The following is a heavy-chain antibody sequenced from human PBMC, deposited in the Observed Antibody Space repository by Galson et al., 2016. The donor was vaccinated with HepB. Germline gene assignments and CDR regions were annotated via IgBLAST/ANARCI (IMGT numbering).Heavy chain of an antibody. CDR3: ARGEGRYTDY. V-gene: IGHV3-48*04. CDR1: GFTFSAYP. J-gene: IGHJ4*02. Sequence: SLRLSCAASGFTFSAYPMNWVRQAPGKGLEWVSHINHDSSAMNYALSMKDRFTISRDNAKNTLFLQINSLRAEDTAVYYCARGEGRYTDYWGQGTLVTVSS. D-gene: IGHD1-26*01. CDR2: INHDSSAM.